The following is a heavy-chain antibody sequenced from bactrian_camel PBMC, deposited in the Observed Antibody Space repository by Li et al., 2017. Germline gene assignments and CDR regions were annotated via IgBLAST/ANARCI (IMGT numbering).Heavy chain of an antibody. D-gene: IGHD2*01. J-gene: IGHJ4*01. V-gene: IGHV3S55*01. Sequence: QVQLVESGGGSVQAGGSLRLSCKYSGYNSGYCMGWYRQVNGKEREGVAGIESDGSTSYADSVKGRFTVSQDSAKNILYLQMRSLRPEDTAMYYCAAWCRACGSTLMEASATCEDWGQGTQVTVS. CDR3: AAWCRACGSTLMEASATCED. CDR1: GYNSGYC. CDR2: IESDGST.